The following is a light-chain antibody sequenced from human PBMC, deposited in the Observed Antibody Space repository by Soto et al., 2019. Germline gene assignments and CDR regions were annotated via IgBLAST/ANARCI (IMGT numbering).Light chain of an antibody. Sequence: DIQMTQSPSSLSASVGDRVTITCRASQSISSYLNWYQQKPGKAPKLLIYAASSLQSGVPSRFSGSGSGTEFTLTISSLQPEDFATYYCQQSSEATWTFGQGTKVEIK. CDR3: QQSSEATWT. V-gene: IGKV1-39*01. CDR2: AAS. CDR1: QSISSY. J-gene: IGKJ1*01.